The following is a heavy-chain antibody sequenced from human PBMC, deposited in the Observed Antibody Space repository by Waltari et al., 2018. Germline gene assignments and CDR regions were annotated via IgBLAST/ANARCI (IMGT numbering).Heavy chain of an antibody. CDR1: GFTFSSYA. CDR3: AKGGRNYCSGGSCPSPVDY. Sequence: EVQLLESGGGLVQPGGSLSLSCAASGFTFSSYAISGVRPAPGQGLEWVSVIYSGGSSTYYADSVKGRFTISRDNSKNTLYLQMNSLRAEDTAVYYCAKGGRNYCSGGSCPSPVDYWGQGTLVTVSS. J-gene: IGHJ4*02. D-gene: IGHD2-15*01. CDR2: IYSGGSST. V-gene: IGHV3-23*03.